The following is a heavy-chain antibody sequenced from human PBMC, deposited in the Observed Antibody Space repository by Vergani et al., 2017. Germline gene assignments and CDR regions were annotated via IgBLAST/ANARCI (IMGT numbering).Heavy chain of an antibody. V-gene: IGHV1-69*14. CDR2: IIPIFGTA. D-gene: IGHD3-3*01. CDR1: GGTFSSYA. CDR3: ASEGRCLEGGYPPNXLDP. J-gene: IGHJ5*02. Sequence: QVQLVQSGAEVKKPGSSVKVSCKASGGTFSSYAISWVRQAPGQGLEWMGRIIPIFGTANYAQKFQGRVTITADKSTSTAYMELSSLRSEDTAVYYCASEGRCLEGGYPPNXLDPWGQGTLVTVSA.